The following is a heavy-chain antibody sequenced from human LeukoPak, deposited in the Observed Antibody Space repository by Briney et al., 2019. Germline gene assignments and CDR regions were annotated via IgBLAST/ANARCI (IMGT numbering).Heavy chain of an antibody. CDR2: ISGSGDST. Sequence: PGGSLRLSCAASGFTFSSYAMSWVRQAPGKGLEWVSSISGSGDSTFYADSVKGRFTISRDNSRNTLYLQMNSLRAEDTAVYYCAALRWSDTFDIWGQGTMVTVSS. CDR3: AALRWSDTFDI. J-gene: IGHJ3*02. V-gene: IGHV3-23*01. D-gene: IGHD2-21*01. CDR1: GFTFSSYA.